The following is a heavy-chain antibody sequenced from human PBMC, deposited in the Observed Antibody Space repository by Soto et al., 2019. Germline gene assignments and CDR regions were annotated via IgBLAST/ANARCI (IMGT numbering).Heavy chain of an antibody. J-gene: IGHJ5*02. CDR2: ISAYNGNT. CDR3: GSCAFVGVTPVGTQGFEP. Sequence: ASVKVSCKASGYTFTSCGISWVRQAPGQGLEWMGWISAYNGNTNYAQKLQGRVTMTTDTSTSTAYMELRSLRSDDTAVYYCGSCAFVGVTPVGTQGFEPWGQGNLVTVSS. CDR1: GYTFTSCG. V-gene: IGHV1-18*01. D-gene: IGHD2-21*02.